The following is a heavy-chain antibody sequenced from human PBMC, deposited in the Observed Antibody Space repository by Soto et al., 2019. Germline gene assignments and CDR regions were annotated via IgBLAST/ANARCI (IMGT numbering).Heavy chain of an antibody. J-gene: IGHJ4*02. V-gene: IGHV4-31*03. CDR1: GGSINSGGYC. Sequence: QVQLQESGPGLVKPSQTLSLTCTVSGGSINSGGYCWSWIRQHPGKGLDWIGCISYGGSTSYNPALKRRVTISVDTSKNQFSLKLTSVTAAAAAVYYCSRGILVWGQGALFTVSS. CDR3: SRGILV. D-gene: IGHD5-18*01. CDR2: ISYGGST.